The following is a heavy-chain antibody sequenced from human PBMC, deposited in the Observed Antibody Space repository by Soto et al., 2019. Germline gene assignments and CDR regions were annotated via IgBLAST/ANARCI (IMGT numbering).Heavy chain of an antibody. CDR1: GYTFTNNY. Sequence: ASVKVSCKASGYTFTNNYVVWVRQAPGQGLEWMGWINPSDGNRNFAQKFEDRVTMTTATSTNTGFLELRSLKSDDTPIYYCARDRLRGYDSSDFYSWGQGTMVTVSS. J-gene: IGHJ4*02. CDR3: ARDRLRGYDSSDFYS. V-gene: IGHV1-18*04. D-gene: IGHD3-22*01. CDR2: INPSDGNR.